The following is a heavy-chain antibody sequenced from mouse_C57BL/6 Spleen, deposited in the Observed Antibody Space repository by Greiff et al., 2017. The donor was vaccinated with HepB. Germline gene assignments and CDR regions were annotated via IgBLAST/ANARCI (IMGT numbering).Heavy chain of an antibody. Sequence: EVQVVESGGGLVKPGGSLKLSCAASGFTFSSYAMSWVRQTPEKRLEWVATISDGGSYTYYPDNVKGRFTISRDNAKNNLYLQMSHLKSEDTAMYYCARDPLHIPRDYAMDYWGQGTSVTVSS. D-gene: IGHD2-10*01. J-gene: IGHJ4*01. CDR1: GFTFSSYA. CDR3: ARDPLHIPRDYAMDY. V-gene: IGHV5-4*01. CDR2: ISDGGSYT.